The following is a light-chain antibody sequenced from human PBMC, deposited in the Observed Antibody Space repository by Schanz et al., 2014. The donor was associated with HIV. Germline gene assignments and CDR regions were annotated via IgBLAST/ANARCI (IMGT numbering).Light chain of an antibody. CDR3: SSLSTSGAPV. CDR2: DVS. Sequence: QSALTQPASVSGSPGQSLTISCTGTSSDIGAYSYVSWYQHHPGKAPKLMIYDVSNRPSGVSNRFSGSKSGNTAYLTISALQAEDEADYYCSSLSTSGAPVFGTGTKLTVL. J-gene: IGLJ1*01. CDR1: SSDIGAYSY. V-gene: IGLV2-14*03.